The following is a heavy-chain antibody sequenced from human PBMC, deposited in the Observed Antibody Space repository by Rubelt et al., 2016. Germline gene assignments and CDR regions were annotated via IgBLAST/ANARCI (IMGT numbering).Heavy chain of an antibody. CDR1: GASISSYY. V-gene: IGHV4-59*05. J-gene: IGHJ4*02. CDR3: ARYGGGYADFDF. CDR2: IYYSGST. Sequence: QVQLQESGPGLVKPSETLSLTCTVSGASISSYYWSWIRQPPGKGLEWIGGIYYSGSTNYNPSLKSRVTISVDTSTNQFSRKLNSVTAADTGVYYWARYGGGYADFDFWGQGTLVTVSS. D-gene: IGHD4-23*01.